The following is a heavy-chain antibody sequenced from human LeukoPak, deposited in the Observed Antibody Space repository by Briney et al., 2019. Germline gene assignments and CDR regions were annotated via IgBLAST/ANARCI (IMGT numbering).Heavy chain of an antibody. CDR2: ISYDGSNK. J-gene: IGHJ6*03. CDR3: ARGRVVPAAMHYYYYMDV. D-gene: IGHD2-2*01. Sequence: GGSLRLSCAASGFTFSTFAMHWVRQAPGKGLEWVAVISYDGSNKYYADSVKGRFTISRDNSKNTLYLQMNSLRAEDTAVYYCARGRVVPAAMHYYYYMDVWGKGTTVTVSS. CDR1: GFTFSTFA. V-gene: IGHV3-30*04.